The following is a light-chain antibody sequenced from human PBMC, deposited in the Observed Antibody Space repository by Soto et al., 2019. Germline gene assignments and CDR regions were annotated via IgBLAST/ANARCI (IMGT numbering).Light chain of an antibody. CDR3: QVRTNWSIA. CDR1: QSVSSY. J-gene: IGKJ5*01. V-gene: IGKV3-11*01. Sequence: EFVLTPSPATLSLSPGERATLSCRASQSVSSYLAWYQQKPGQAPRLLIYDASNRATGIPARFSGTGSGTDFTLTINNLEPEDFAVYYCQVRTNWSIAFGRGTRREIK. CDR2: DAS.